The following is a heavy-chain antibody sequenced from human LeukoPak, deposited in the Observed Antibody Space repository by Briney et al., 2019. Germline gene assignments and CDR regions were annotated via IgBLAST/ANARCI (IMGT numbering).Heavy chain of an antibody. CDR2: IYYSGST. CDR1: GGSISSSSYY. V-gene: IGHV4-39*01. CDR3: ARRRGSGSTQVFDY. D-gene: IGHD6-19*01. Sequence: PSETLSLTYTVSGGSISSSSYYWGWIRQPPGKGLEWIGSIYYSGSTYYNPSLKSRVTISVDTSKNQFSLKLSSVTAADTAVYYCARRRGSGSTQVFDYWGQGTLVTVSS. J-gene: IGHJ4*02.